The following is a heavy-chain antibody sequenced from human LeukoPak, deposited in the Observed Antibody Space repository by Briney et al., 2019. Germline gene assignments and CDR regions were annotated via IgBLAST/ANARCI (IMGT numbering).Heavy chain of an antibody. Sequence: SETLSLTCTVSGGSISSGGYYWSWIRQPPGKGLEWIGEINHSGSTNYNPSLKSRVTISVDTSKNQFSLKLSSVTAADTAVYYCAREVPMKYFDYWGQGTLVTVSS. D-gene: IGHD3-10*01. CDR3: AREVPMKYFDY. CDR1: GGSISSGGYY. J-gene: IGHJ4*02. CDR2: INHSGST. V-gene: IGHV4-61*08.